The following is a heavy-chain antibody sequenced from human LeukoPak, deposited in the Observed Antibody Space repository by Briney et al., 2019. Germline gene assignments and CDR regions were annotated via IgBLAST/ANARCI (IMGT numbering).Heavy chain of an antibody. Sequence: GGSLRLSCAASGFTVSNNYMSWVRQAPGKGLEWVSVLYSGGSTYYADSVKGRFTISRDNSKNTLYLQMNSLRAGDTAVYYCARDRRTRYDSSGYYSFGYWGQGTLVTVSS. CDR1: GFTVSNNY. J-gene: IGHJ4*02. CDR2: LYSGGST. V-gene: IGHV3-53*01. D-gene: IGHD3-22*01. CDR3: ARDRRTRYDSSGYYSFGY.